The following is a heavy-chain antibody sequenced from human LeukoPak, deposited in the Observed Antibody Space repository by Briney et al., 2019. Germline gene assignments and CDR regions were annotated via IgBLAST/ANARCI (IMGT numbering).Heavy chain of an antibody. D-gene: IGHD1-26*01. CDR1: GYTFTSYG. CDR2: ISAYNGNT. CDR3: ARDPVRGMVGARGNAFDI. V-gene: IGHV1-18*01. Sequence: ASVKVSCKASGYTFTSYGISWVRQAPGQGLEWMGWISAYNGNTNYAQKLQGRVTMTTDTSTSTAYMELRSLRSEDTAVYYCARDPVRGMVGARGNAFDIWGQGTMVTVSS. J-gene: IGHJ3*02.